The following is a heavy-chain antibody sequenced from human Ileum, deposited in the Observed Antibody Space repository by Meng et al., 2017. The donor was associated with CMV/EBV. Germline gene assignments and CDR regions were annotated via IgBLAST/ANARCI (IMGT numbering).Heavy chain of an antibody. CDR3: ARDLLTIFGLVPFGIYGMDV. D-gene: IGHD3-3*01. CDR2: ISSSSRDI. V-gene: IGHV3-21*01. Sequence: WGSLSLSCAASGFTFSSYSMNWVRQAPGKGLEWVSSISSSSRDIYYADSVKGRFTISRDNAKNSLYLQMNSLRAEDTAVYYCARDLLTIFGLVPFGIYGMDVWGQGTTVTVSS. CDR1: GFTFSSYS. J-gene: IGHJ6*02.